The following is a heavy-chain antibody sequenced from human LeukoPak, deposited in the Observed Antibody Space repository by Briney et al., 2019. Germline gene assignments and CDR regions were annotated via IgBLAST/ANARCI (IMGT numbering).Heavy chain of an antibody. CDR3: AREASSADYGDYDSYYYMDV. CDR2: INPSGGST. Sequence: ASVKVSCKASGYTFTSYYMHWVRQAPGQGLEWMGIINPSGGSTSYAQKFQGRVTMTRDMSTSTVYMELSSLRSEDTAAYYCAREASSADYGDYDSYYYMDVWGKGTTVTVSS. D-gene: IGHD4-17*01. J-gene: IGHJ6*03. V-gene: IGHV1-46*01. CDR1: GYTFTSYY.